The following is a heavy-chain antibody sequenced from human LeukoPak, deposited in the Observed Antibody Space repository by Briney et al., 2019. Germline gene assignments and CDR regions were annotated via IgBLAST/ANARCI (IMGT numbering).Heavy chain of an antibody. D-gene: IGHD6-13*01. CDR3: AKDLSSSWFEGLDN. J-gene: IGHJ4*02. CDR2: IWNDGSDK. CDR1: GFTLSTYG. V-gene: IGHV3-33*06. Sequence: GGSLRLSCAASGFTLSTYGMYWVRQAPGKGLEWVAVIWNDGSDKHYADSVKGRFTISRDNSKNTLDLQMNSLRAEDTAVYYCAKDLSSSWFEGLDNWGQGTLVTVSS.